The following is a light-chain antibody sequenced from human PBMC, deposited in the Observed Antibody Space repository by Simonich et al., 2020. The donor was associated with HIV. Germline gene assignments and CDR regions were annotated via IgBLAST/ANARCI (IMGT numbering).Light chain of an antibody. V-gene: IGKV4-1*01. CDR1: QSVLYSSNNKNY. J-gene: IGKJ2*01. CDR3: QQYHSAPYT. CDR2: WAS. Sequence: DIVMTQSPDSLAVSLGERATINCKSSQSVLYSSNNKNYLAWYQQKPGQPPKLLIYWASTRESGVPDRFSGSGSGTDFTLTISSLQAEDVAVYYCQQYHSAPYTFGQRTKLEIQ.